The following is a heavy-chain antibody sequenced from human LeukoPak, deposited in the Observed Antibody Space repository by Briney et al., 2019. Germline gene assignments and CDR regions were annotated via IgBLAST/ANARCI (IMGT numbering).Heavy chain of an antibody. J-gene: IGHJ3*02. V-gene: IGHV4-59*01. Sequence: SETLSLTCTVSGGSISSYYWSWIRQPPGTGLEWIGYIYYSGSTNYNPSLKSRVTISVDTSKNQFSLKLSSVTAADTAVYYCARVDSSVDAFDIWGQGTMVTVSS. CDR3: ARVDSSVDAFDI. D-gene: IGHD3-22*01. CDR2: IYYSGST. CDR1: GGSISSYY.